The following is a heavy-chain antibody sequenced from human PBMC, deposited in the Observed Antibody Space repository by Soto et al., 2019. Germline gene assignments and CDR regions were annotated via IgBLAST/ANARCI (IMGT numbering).Heavy chain of an antibody. D-gene: IGHD5-18*01. J-gene: IGHJ5*02. CDR1: GGSFSNFC. V-gene: IGHV1-69*13. CDR2: IVPVFGRP. CDR3: AGEGSGYTS. Sequence: SVKVSCKASGGSFSNFCISWVRQAPGQGLEWMGGIVPVFGRPNYAQRFRGRLTITADESTSTGYMELISLRSDDTAVYYCAGEGSGYTSWGQGTQVTVSS.